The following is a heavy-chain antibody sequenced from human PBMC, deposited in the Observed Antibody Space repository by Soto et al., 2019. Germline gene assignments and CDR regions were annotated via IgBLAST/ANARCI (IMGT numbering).Heavy chain of an antibody. CDR2: IIPIFGTA. Sequence: QVQLVQSGAEWKKPGSWVKVSCKAPGGTFSSYAIGWVGQAPGQGLEGLGGIIPIFGTANYAQKFQGRVTITADESTSTAYMELSSLRSEDTAVYYCARARNDYGNPDAFDIWGQGTMVTVSS. D-gene: IGHD4-4*01. J-gene: IGHJ3*02. CDR1: GGTFSSYA. V-gene: IGHV1-69*01. CDR3: ARARNDYGNPDAFDI.